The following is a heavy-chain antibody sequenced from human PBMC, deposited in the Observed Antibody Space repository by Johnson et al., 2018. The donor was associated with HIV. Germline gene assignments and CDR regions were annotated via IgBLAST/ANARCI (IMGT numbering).Heavy chain of an antibody. CDR3: ARGLREIAAAGSDAFDI. D-gene: IGHD6-13*01. Sequence: QVQLVESGGGVVQPGRSLRLSCAASGFTFSSYGMHWVRQAPGKGLEWVAVIWYDGSNKYYADSVKGRFTISRYNSKNTLYLQMNSLRTEDTAVYCCARGLREIAAAGSDAFDIWGLGTMVTVSS. J-gene: IGHJ3*02. CDR1: GFTFSSYG. V-gene: IGHV3-33*01. CDR2: IWYDGSNK.